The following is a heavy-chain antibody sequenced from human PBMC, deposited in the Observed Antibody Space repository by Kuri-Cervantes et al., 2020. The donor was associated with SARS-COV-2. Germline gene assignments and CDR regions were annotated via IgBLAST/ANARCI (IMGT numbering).Heavy chain of an antibody. V-gene: IGHV3-30*02. CDR3: ARDLITGTTNFDY. Sequence: GGSLRLSCAASGFTFSSYGMHWVRQAPGKGLEWVAFIRYDGSNKYYADSVKGRFTISRDNSKNTLYLQMNSPRAEDTAVYYCARDLITGTTNFDYWGQGTLVTVSS. CDR1: GFTFSSYG. J-gene: IGHJ4*02. CDR2: IRYDGSNK. D-gene: IGHD1-7*01.